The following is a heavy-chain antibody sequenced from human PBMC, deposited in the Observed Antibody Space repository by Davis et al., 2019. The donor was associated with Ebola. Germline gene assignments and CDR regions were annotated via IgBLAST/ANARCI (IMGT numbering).Heavy chain of an antibody. CDR2: VYYSGNT. CDR1: GGSISNYY. CDR3: ARDHGAGNLDV. J-gene: IGHJ6*02. V-gene: IGHV4-59*12. D-gene: IGHD3-16*01. Sequence: MPSETLSLTCTLSGGSISNYYWTWIRQSPGKGLEWIGNVYYSGNTHYNPSLKRRATISVDTSENHFSLRLRSVTTADTAVYYCARDHGAGNLDVWGQGTTVTVSS.